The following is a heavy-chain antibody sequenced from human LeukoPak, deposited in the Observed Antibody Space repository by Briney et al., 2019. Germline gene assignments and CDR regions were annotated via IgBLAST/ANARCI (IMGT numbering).Heavy chain of an antibody. CDR2: IYYSGNT. CDR1: GGSISNNY. J-gene: IGHJ4*02. V-gene: IGHV4-59*01. CDR3: AREQGHIDY. Sequence: SETLSLTCSISGGSISNNYWSWIRQPPEKGLEWIGYIYYSGNTNYNPSLKSRITISIDTSKNQFSLKLSSVTAADTAVYFCAREQGHIDYWGQGTLVTVSS.